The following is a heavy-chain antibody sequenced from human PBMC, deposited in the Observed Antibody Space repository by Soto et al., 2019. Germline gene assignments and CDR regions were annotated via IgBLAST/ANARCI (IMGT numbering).Heavy chain of an antibody. V-gene: IGHV1-18*01. CDR3: ARDDYYGSGSYYNAQGFDY. CDR2: ISAYNGNT. Sequence: ASVKVSCKASGYTFTSYGISWVRQAPGQGLEWMGWISAYNGNTNYGPNLQGRVTMTKDTSTSTTYMELRSLRSDDTAVYYCARDDYYGSGSYYNAQGFDYWGQGTLVTVSS. J-gene: IGHJ4*02. CDR1: GYTFTSYG. D-gene: IGHD3-10*01.